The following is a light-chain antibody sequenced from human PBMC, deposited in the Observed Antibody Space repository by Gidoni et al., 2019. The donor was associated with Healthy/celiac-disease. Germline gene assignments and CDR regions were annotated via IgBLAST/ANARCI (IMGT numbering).Light chain of an antibody. CDR2: DAS. CDR1: QSVSSY. V-gene: IGKV3-11*01. J-gene: IGKJ2*01. Sequence: EIVLTQSPAPLSLSPGERATLSCRASQSVSSYLAWYQQKPGQAPRLLIYDASNRATGIPARFSGSGSGTDFTLPISSLEPEDFAVYYCQQRSNWLHTFXXXTKLEIK. CDR3: QQRSNWLHT.